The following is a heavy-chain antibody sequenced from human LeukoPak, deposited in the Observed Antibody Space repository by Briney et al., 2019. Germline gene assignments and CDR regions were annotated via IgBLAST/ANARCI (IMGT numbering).Heavy chain of an antibody. CDR3: ARRPYCGGDCYPQDYYYGMDV. Sequence: ASVKVSCKASGGTFSNYAISWVRQAPGQGLEWMGIINPSGGSTSYAQKFQGRVTMTRDTSTSTVYMELSSLRSEDTAVYYCARRPYCGGDCYPQDYYYGMDVWGQGTTVTVSS. CDR2: INPSGGST. CDR1: GGTFSNYA. V-gene: IGHV1-46*01. D-gene: IGHD2-21*02. J-gene: IGHJ6*02.